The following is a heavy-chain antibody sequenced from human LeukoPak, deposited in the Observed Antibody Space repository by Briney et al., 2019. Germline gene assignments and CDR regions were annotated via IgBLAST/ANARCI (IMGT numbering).Heavy chain of an antibody. CDR1: GYTFTSYG. J-gene: IGHJ4*02. D-gene: IGHD4-17*01. CDR3: ARVSDYGVYLKNFDY. CDR2: ISAYNVNT. V-gene: IGHV1-18*01. Sequence: ASVKVSCKASGYTFTSYGISWVRQAPGQGLEWMGWISAYNVNTNYAQKLQGRVTMTTDTSTSTAYMELRSLRSDDTAIYYCARVSDYGVYLKNFDYWGQGTLVTVSS.